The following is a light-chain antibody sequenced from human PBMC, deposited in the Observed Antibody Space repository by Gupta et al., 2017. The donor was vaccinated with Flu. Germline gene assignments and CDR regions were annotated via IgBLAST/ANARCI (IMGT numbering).Light chain of an antibody. CDR2: AAS. J-gene: IGKJ4*01. CDR1: QSVSSW. Sequence: DIQMTQSPSSVSASVGDRVTITCRASQSVSSWLAWYQQKPGKAPSLLIYAASNLRSGVPSRFSGSGSGTDFTLTITSLQPEDLGTYYCQQANSFPLTFGGGTKVEIK. CDR3: QQANSFPLT. V-gene: IGKV1D-12*01.